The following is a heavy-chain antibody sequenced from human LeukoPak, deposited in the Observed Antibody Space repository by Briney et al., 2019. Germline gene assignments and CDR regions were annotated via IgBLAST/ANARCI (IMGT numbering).Heavy chain of an antibody. CDR3: ARAPWRYDFWSGATFRPFFDH. V-gene: IGHV1-2*02. CDR2: INPNSGDT. Sequence: ASVKVSCKASGYTLTDYYMHWVRQAPGQGLEWMGWINPNSGDTHYAQKFQGRVTMTGDTSVSTAYMELSRLRSDDTAVYYCARAPWRYDFWSGATFRPFFDHWGQGTLVTVSS. CDR1: GYTLTDYY. J-gene: IGHJ4*02. D-gene: IGHD3-3*01.